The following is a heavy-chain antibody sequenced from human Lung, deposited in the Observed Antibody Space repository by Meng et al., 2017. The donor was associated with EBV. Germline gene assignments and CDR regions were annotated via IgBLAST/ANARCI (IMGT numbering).Heavy chain of an antibody. Sequence: VQLVESRGALLQPVGSLSLSCEASGSTFNSYWMHWVRQVPGKGVVLVTRINEDGAVTTYADSVKGRFTISRDNAKNTLYLQMNSLRAEDTAVYYCSRDLVGSTDSWGQGTLVTVSS. V-gene: IGHV3-74*01. D-gene: IGHD2-8*02. J-gene: IGHJ4*02. CDR2: INEDGAVT. CDR3: SRDLVGSTDS. CDR1: GSTFNSYW.